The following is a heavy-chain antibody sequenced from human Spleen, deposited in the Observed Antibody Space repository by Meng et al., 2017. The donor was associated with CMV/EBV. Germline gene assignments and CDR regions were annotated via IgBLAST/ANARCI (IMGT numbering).Heavy chain of an antibody. CDR2: ISWNSNYI. V-gene: IGHV3-9*03. CDR1: GFTFDDYA. Sequence: SLKISCTASGFTFDDYAMHWVRQAPGKGLEWISSISWNSNYINYADSVKGRFTISRDNARNSLYRQMNSLGAEDMAFYYGVRNTLPYTTGYFDYWGPGTLVTVSS. CDR3: VRNTLPYTTGYFDY. J-gene: IGHJ4*02. D-gene: IGHD2-2*02.